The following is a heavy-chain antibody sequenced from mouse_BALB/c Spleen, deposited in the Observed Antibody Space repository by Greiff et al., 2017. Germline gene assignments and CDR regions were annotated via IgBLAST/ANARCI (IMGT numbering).Heavy chain of an antibody. V-gene: IGHV1-18*01. J-gene: IGHJ3*01. CDR1: GYTFTDYN. CDR2: INPNNGGT. CDR3: ARFYYGSSQAWFAY. Sequence: EVQGVESGPELVKPGASVKIPCKASGYTFTDYNMDWVKQSHGKSLEWIGDINPNNGGTIYNQKFKGKATLTVDKSSSTAYMELRSLTSEDTAVYYCARFYYGSSQAWFAYWGQGTLVTVSA. D-gene: IGHD1-1*01.